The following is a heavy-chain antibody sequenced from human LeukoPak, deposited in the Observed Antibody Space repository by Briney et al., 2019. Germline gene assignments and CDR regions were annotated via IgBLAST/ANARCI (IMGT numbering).Heavy chain of an antibody. CDR2: IHTSGST. CDR1: GGSFSSYY. J-gene: IGHJ4*02. D-gene: IGHD6-13*01. Sequence: NPSETLSLTCTVSGGSFSSYYWSWIRQPAGKGLEWIGRIHTSGSTNYNPSLKSRVTMSVDTSKNQFSLKLSSVTAADTAVYYCARDRGYSSSWYFDYWGQGTLVTVSS. CDR3: ARDRGYSSSWYFDY. V-gene: IGHV4-4*07.